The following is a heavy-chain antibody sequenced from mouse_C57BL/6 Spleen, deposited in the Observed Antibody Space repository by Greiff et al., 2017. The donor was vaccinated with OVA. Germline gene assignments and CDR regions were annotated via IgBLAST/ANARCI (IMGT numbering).Heavy chain of an antibody. CDR1: GFSLTSYG. J-gene: IGHJ4*01. D-gene: IGHD2-2*01. Sequence: VMLVESGPGLVQPSQSLSITCTVSGFSLTSYGVHWVRQSPGKGLEWLGVIWSGGSTDYNAAFISRLSISKDNSKSQVFFKMNSLQADDTAIYYCASPYGYPYYAMDYWGQGTSVTVSS. CDR2: IWSGGST. V-gene: IGHV2-2*01. CDR3: ASPYGYPYYAMDY.